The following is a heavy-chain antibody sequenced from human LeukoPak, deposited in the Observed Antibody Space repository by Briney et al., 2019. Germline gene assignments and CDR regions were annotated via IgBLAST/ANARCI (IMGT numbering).Heavy chain of an antibody. CDR2: ISYSGST. CDR1: GGSISSYY. CDR3: ARTGYCGSRSCYLPPWGASQQAAIFDS. J-gene: IGHJ4*02. Sequence: PSETLSLTCTVSGGSISSYYWSWIRQPPGKGLEWIGYISYSGSTNFNPSLKSRVTISVDTSKNQFSLKLSSVTAADTAVYYCARTGYCGSRSCYLPPWGASQQAAIFDSWGQGTLVTVSS. D-gene: IGHD2-2*03. V-gene: IGHV4-59*01.